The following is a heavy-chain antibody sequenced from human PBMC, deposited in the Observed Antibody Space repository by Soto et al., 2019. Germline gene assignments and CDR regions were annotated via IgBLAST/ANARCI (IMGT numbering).Heavy chain of an antibody. CDR2: IYYTGST. D-gene: IGHD2-2*01. J-gene: IGHJ4*01. V-gene: IGHV4-30-2*06. Sequence: SETLSLTCAVSGGSISNDAYSWSWIRQSSGKGLEWIGYIYYTGSTYYNPSLKSRVTISIDKSKNQFSLKLTSVTAADTAVYYCARGGFQLLPDYWGRGTLVTVSS. CDR3: ARGGFQLLPDY. CDR1: GGSISNDAYS.